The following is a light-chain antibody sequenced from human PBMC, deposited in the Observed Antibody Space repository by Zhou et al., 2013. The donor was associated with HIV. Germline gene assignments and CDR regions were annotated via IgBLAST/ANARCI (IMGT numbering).Light chain of an antibody. J-gene: IGKJ2*01. V-gene: IGKV3-11*01. CDR2: DAS. CDR3: XQRSNWPPT. CDR1: QSVSSY. Sequence: EIVLTQSPATLSLSPGERATLSCRASQSVSSYLAWYQQKPGQAPRLLIYDASNRATGIPARFSGSGSGTDFTLTISSLEPEDFAVYYCXQRSNWPPTFGQGTKLEIK.